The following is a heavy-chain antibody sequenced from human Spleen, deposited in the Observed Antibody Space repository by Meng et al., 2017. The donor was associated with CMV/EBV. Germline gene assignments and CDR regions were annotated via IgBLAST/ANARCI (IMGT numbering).Heavy chain of an antibody. Sequence: GESRKISCAASGFTFSDYYMSWIRQAPGKGLEWVSYISSSGSTIYYADSVKGRFTISRDNAKNSLYLQMNSLRAEDTAVYYCAKRGDSSGTYAMDVWGQGTTVTVSS. J-gene: IGHJ6*02. CDR2: ISSSGSTI. CDR1: GFTFSDYY. CDR3: AKRGDSSGTYAMDV. V-gene: IGHV3-11*04. D-gene: IGHD3-22*01.